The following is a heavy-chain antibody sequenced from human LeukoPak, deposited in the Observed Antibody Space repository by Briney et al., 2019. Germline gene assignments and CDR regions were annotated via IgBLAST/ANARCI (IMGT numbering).Heavy chain of an antibody. J-gene: IGHJ4*02. D-gene: IGHD1-26*01. CDR1: GYTFATYY. Sequence: ASVKVSCKASGYTFATYYMHWVRQAPGQGLEWMGIIDPSGGDTNYAQKFQGRVTMTRDTSISTAYMELSRLRSDDTAVYYCARGSIVGATFDYFDYWGQGTLVTVSS. V-gene: IGHV1-46*01. CDR3: ARGSIVGATFDYFDY. CDR2: IDPSGGDT.